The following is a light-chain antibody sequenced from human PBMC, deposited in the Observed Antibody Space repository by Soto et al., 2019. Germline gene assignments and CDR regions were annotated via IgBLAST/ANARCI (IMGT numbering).Light chain of an antibody. CDR3: QQRSDWPVT. CDR2: DAS. V-gene: IGKV3-11*01. J-gene: IGKJ5*01. CDR1: QSVRNF. Sequence: EIVLTQSPATLSLSPGERATLSCRASQSVRNFLAWYQQKPGQAPRPLIYDASNRATGTPARFSGSGSGTDFTLTISSLDPEDFAVYYCQQRSDWPVTFGQGTRLEIK.